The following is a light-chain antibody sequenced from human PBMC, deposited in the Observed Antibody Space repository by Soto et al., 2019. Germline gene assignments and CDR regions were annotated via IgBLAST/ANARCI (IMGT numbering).Light chain of an antibody. V-gene: IGLV2-14*01. CDR3: SSYTSATTDV. CDR2: DVS. CDR1: SSDVGAYYY. J-gene: IGLJ1*01. Sequence: QSALTQPASVSGSPGQSITISCTGTSSDVGAYYYDSWYQQYPGEAPKVIIYDVSHRPAGVSNRFSGSKSGNTASLTISGLQTQDEADYYCSSYTSATTDVFGTGTKLTVL.